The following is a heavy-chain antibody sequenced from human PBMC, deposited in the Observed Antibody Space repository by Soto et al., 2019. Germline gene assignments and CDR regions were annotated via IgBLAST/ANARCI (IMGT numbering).Heavy chain of an antibody. Sequence: QVQLVQSGAEVKKPGASVKVSCKASGYTFTSYGISWVRQAPGQGLEWMGWISAYNGNTNYAQKLQGRVTMNTDTSTSKAYMELRSLRSDDTAVYYCARVFVWNLRYGDGWENDAFDIWGQGTMVTVSS. J-gene: IGHJ3*02. CDR1: GYTFTSYG. CDR2: ISAYNGNT. CDR3: ARVFVWNLRYGDGWENDAFDI. D-gene: IGHD1-7*01. V-gene: IGHV1-18*01.